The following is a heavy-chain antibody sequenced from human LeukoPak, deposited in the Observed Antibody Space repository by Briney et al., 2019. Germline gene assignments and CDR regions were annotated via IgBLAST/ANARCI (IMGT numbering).Heavy chain of an antibody. CDR2: IIPIFGTA. CDR1: GGTFSSYA. CDR3: ARAASGYSYGHL. Sequence: GASVKVSCKASGGTFSSYAISWVRQAPGQGLEWMGGIIPIFGTANYAQKFQGRVTITADKSTSTAYMELSSLRSDDTAVYYCARAASGYSYGHLWGQGTLVTVSS. V-gene: IGHV1-69*06. D-gene: IGHD5-18*01. J-gene: IGHJ4*02.